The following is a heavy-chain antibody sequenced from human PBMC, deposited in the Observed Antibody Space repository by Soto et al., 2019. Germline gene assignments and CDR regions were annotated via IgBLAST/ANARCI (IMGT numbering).Heavy chain of an antibody. Sequence: EVQLLESGGGLVQPGGSLRLSCAASGFTFSNSAMTWAHQAPGKGLEWVSTIRNSGGSTSYADSVKGRFTISRDNSKNQLYLQKNSLRAEETAVYYFAKARGAYNHYIDVWGKGTTVTVSS. V-gene: IGHV3-23*01. D-gene: IGHD3-16*01. CDR3: AKARGAYNHYIDV. J-gene: IGHJ6*03. CDR2: IRNSGGST. CDR1: GFTFSNSA.